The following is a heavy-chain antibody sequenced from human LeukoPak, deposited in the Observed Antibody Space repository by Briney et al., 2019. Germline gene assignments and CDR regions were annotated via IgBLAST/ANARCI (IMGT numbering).Heavy chain of an antibody. CDR2: IYYSGST. CDR1: NGSISSYY. Sequence: SSETLSLTCTVSNGSISSYYWGWIRQPPGKGLEWIGSIYYSGSTYYNPSLKSRVTISVDTSKNQFSLKLSSVTAADTAVYYCASPGGGPTDYWGQGTLVTVSS. J-gene: IGHJ4*02. V-gene: IGHV4-39*01. D-gene: IGHD3-16*01. CDR3: ASPGGGPTDY.